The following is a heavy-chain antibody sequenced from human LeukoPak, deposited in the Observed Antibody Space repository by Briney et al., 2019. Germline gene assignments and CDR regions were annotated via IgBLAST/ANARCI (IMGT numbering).Heavy chain of an antibody. V-gene: IGHV3-23*01. Sequence: PGGSLRLSXAASGFTFNNYAMSWVRQAPGKGLEWVSAISDSRSSTYYADSIKGRFTISRDNSKNTLYLQMNSLRAEDTAVYYCAKAGAVGYYFDYWGQGTLVTVSS. CDR1: GFTFNNYA. CDR3: AKAGAVGYYFDY. D-gene: IGHD3-10*01. J-gene: IGHJ4*02. CDR2: ISDSRSST.